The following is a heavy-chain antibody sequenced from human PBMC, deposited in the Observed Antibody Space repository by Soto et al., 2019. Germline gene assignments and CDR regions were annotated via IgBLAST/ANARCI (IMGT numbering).Heavy chain of an antibody. J-gene: IGHJ4*02. CDR3: ARDSSGWPDYFDD. Sequence: GGSLRLSCAASGFTVSSNYMNWVRQAPGKGLEWVSVIYSGGSTYYADSVKGRFTISRDNSKNTLYLQMNSLRAEDTAVYCCARDSSGWPDYFDDWGQRTLVTVSS. CDR2: IYSGGST. CDR1: GFTVSSNY. D-gene: IGHD6-19*01. V-gene: IGHV3-53*01.